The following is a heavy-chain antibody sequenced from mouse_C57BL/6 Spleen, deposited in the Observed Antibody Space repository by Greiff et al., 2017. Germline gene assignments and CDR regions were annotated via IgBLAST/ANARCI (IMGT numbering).Heavy chain of an antibody. V-gene: IGHV2-5*01. CDR3: AKNYDRDYAMDY. Sequence: VHLVESGPGLVQPSQSLSITCTVSGFSLTSYGVHWVRQSPGKGLEWLGVIWRGGSTDYNAAFMSRLSITKDNSKSQVFFKMNSLQADDTAIYYCAKNYDRDYAMDYWGQGTSVTGSS. J-gene: IGHJ4*01. CDR2: IWRGGST. CDR1: GFSLTSYG. D-gene: IGHD2-12*01.